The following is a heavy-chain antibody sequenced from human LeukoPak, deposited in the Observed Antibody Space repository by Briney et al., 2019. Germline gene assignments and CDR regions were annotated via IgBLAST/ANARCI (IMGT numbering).Heavy chain of an antibody. CDR2: IYHSGST. J-gene: IGHJ4*02. D-gene: IGHD1-26*01. V-gene: IGHV4-38-2*02. Sequence: SETLSLTCTVSGGSISSGYYWGWIRQPPGKGLEWIGSIYHSGSTYYNPSLKSRVTISVDTSKNQFSLKLSSVTAADTAVYYCARGPRVGATPYYFDYWGQGTLVTVSS. CDR1: GGSISSGYY. CDR3: ARGPRVGATPYYFDY.